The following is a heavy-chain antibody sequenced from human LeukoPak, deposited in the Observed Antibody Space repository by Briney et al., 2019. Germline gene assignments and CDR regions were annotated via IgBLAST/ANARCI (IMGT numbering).Heavy chain of an antibody. D-gene: IGHD1-26*01. CDR2: IYYSGST. J-gene: IGHJ4*02. Sequence: SETLSLTCTVSGGSISSYYWSWIRQPPGKGLEWIGYIYYSGSTNYNPSLKSRVTISVDTSKNQFSLKLSSVTAADTAVYYCARGYGDSSGWDYYFDYWGQGTLVTVSS. CDR3: ARGYGDSSGWDYYFDY. V-gene: IGHV4-59*01. CDR1: GGSISSYY.